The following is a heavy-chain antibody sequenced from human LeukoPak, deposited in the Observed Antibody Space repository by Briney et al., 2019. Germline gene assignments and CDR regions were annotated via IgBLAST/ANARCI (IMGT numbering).Heavy chain of an antibody. V-gene: IGHV1-69*05. Sequence: SVKVFCKASGGTLSSYAISWVRQAPGQGLEWMGGIIPIFGTANYAQKFQGRVTITTDESTSTAYMELSRLRSEDTGVYYCAREFPMAFDIWGQGTMVTVSS. CDR2: IIPIFGTA. D-gene: IGHD2-2*01. CDR3: AREFPMAFDI. J-gene: IGHJ3*02. CDR1: GGTLSSYA.